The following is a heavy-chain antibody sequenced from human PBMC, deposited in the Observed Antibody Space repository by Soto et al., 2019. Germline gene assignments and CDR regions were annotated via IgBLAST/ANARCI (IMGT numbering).Heavy chain of an antibody. V-gene: IGHV3-13*05. D-gene: IGHD2-2*01. CDR3: ARAYTGRMPRRADYYYALDV. CDR1: GFIFSDYD. Sequence: PXEFLSLSFTASGFIFSDYDMHWVRQVPGKGLEWVSTIGAAMDPYYTGAVKHRFTISRENARNSMFLQMNSVTVGDTAVYYCARAYTGRMPRRADYYYALDVWGQGIMVTVSS. CDR2: IGAAMDP. J-gene: IGHJ6*02.